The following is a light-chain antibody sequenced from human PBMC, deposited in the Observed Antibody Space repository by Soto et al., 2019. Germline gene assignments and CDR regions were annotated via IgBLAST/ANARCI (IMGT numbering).Light chain of an antibody. CDR3: QQYRSYSWT. CDR2: QAS. CDR1: QWIDSW. Sequence: DIQMTQSPSTLSASVGDRVTITCRASQWIDSWLAWYQQKPGRAPMLLIYQASSLESGDPSRFSGSGSGTEFTLTISSLQPDDFATYYCQQYRSYSWTFGQGSKVEIK. V-gene: IGKV1-5*03. J-gene: IGKJ1*01.